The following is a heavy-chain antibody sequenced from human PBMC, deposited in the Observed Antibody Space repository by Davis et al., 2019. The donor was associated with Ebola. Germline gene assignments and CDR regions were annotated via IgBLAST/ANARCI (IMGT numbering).Heavy chain of an antibody. Sequence: GESLKISCAASGFTFNKYGMHWVRQAPGKGLEWVAVISYDGSNKYYTDSVKGRFTISRDNSKNTLYLQMNSLRAEDTAVYYCAVWGGVYYYGMDVWGQGTTVTVSS. CDR2: ISYDGSNK. V-gene: IGHV3-30*03. CDR3: AVWGGVYYYGMDV. CDR1: GFTFNKYG. D-gene: IGHD3-16*01. J-gene: IGHJ6*02.